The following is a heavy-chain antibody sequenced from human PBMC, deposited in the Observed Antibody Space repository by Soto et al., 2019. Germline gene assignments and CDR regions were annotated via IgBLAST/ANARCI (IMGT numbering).Heavy chain of an antibody. V-gene: IGHV3-9*01. Sequence: EVQLVESGGGLVQPGRSLRLSCAASGFTFDDYAMHWVRQTPGKGLEWVSGISWNSGSIGYADSVKGRFTISRDNAKNSLYLKMNSLRAEDTALYYCHITIFGVTTHAFDIWGQGTMVTVSS. CDR2: ISWNSGSI. CDR3: HITIFGVTTHAFDI. CDR1: GFTFDDYA. J-gene: IGHJ3*02. D-gene: IGHD3-3*01.